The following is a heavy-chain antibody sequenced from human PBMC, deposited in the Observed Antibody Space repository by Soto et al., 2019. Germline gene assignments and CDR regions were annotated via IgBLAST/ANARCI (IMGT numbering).Heavy chain of an antibody. CDR1: GGSISSGGYY. J-gene: IGHJ5*02. CDR3: ARDNYYYGSGSSTQAYNWFDP. D-gene: IGHD3-10*01. Sequence: PSETLSLTCTVSGGSISSGGYYWSWIRQHPGKGLEWIGYIYYSGSTYYNPSLKSRVTISVDTSKNQFSLKLSSVTAADTAVYYCARDNYYYGSGSSTQAYNWFDPWGQGTLVTVSS. CDR2: IYYSGST. V-gene: IGHV4-31*03.